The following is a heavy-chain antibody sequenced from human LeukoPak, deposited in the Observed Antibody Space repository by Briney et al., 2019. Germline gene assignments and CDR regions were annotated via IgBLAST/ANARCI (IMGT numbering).Heavy chain of an antibody. CDR2: IYYSGSA. CDR3: ARNQAVASNRGAFDV. Sequence: PSETLSLTCTVSGYSISNGNWWGWIRQHPGKGLEWIGYIYYSGSAYYNASLKSRVTLSVDSSKNQFSLELSSVTAVDTAIDYCARNQAVASNRGAFDVWGQGTMVIVSS. J-gene: IGHJ3*01. V-gene: IGHV4-28*01. CDR1: GYSISNGNW. D-gene: IGHD6-19*01.